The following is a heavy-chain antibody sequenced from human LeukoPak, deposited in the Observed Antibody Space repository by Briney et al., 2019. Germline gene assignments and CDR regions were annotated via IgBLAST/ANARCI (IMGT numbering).Heavy chain of an antibody. CDR3: ARAEFICGGDCFES. Sequence: GGSRRLSCAASGFTVSSNYMSWVRQAPGKGLEWVSVIYSGGSTYYADSVKGRFTISRDNSKNTLYLQMNSLRAEDTAVYYCARAEFICGGDCFESWGQGTLVTVSS. CDR2: IYSGGST. J-gene: IGHJ4*02. CDR1: GFTVSSNY. V-gene: IGHV3-53*01. D-gene: IGHD2-21*01.